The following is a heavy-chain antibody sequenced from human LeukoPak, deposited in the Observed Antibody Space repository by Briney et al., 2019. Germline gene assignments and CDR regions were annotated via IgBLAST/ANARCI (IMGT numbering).Heavy chain of an antibody. D-gene: IGHD3-10*01. V-gene: IGHV6-1*01. CDR3: ARAGSGHYTY. Sequence: SQTLSLTCVISGDSVSANSVTCHWIRQSPSRGLEWLGRTYYRSKWFYDFAPSVRSRITINADTSKNQFSLHLNSVTPEDTAVYYCARAGSGHYTYWGQGTLVTVSS. CDR1: GDSVSANSVT. CDR2: TYYRSKWFY. J-gene: IGHJ4*02.